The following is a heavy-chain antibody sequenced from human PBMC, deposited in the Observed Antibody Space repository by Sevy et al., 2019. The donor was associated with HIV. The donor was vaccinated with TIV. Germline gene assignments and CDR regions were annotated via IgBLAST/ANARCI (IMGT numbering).Heavy chain of an antibody. Sequence: GGSLRLSCAASGFTFSSYGMHWVSQAPGKGLEWVAVIWYDGSNKYYADSVKGRFTISRDNSKNTLYLQMNSLRAEDTAVYYCASDGVNAGFDYWGQGTLVTVSS. J-gene: IGHJ4*02. CDR1: GFTFSSYG. CDR2: IWYDGSNK. V-gene: IGHV3-33*08. D-gene: IGHD2-8*01. CDR3: ASDGVNAGFDY.